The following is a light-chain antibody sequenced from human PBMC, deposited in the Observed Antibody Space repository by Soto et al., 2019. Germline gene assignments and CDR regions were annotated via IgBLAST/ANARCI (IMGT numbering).Light chain of an antibody. Sequence: ETMMTQSPDTLSVSLGERATLSCRASRSVKTNLAWYQQNPGQAPRLLIYGASTRATNFSARFSGSGSGTEFTLTISSLQSEDFALYYCQQYNHWPPITFGPGTRLEI. V-gene: IGKV3-15*01. CDR3: QQYNHWPPIT. CDR1: RSVKTN. J-gene: IGKJ5*01. CDR2: GAS.